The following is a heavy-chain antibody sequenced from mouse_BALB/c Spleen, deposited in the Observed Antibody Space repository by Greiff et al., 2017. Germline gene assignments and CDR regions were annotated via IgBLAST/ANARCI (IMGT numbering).Heavy chain of an antibody. Sequence: EVHLVESGGGLVQPGGSRKLSCAASGFTFSSFGMHWVRQAPEKGLEWVAYISSGSSTIYYADTVKGRFTISRDNPKNTLFLQMTSLRSEDTAMYYCARSGSSGYVLLDYWGQGTSVTVSS. CDR2: ISSGSSTI. D-gene: IGHD3-1*01. J-gene: IGHJ4*01. V-gene: IGHV5-17*02. CDR3: ARSGSSGYVLLDY. CDR1: GFTFSSFG.